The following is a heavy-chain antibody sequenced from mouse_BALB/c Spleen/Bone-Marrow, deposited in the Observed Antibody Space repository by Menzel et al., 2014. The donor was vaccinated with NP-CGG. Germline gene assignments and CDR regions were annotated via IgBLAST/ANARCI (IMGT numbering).Heavy chain of an antibody. V-gene: IGHV1S135*01. CDR1: GYSFTDYN. J-gene: IGHJ3*01. D-gene: IGHD2-4*01. Sequence: EVQLQQSGPELVKPGASVKVSCKASGYSFTDYNMYWVKQSHGKSLEWIGYIDPYNGSTSYNQKIKGKATLTVDTSSSAACMQLSRLAYEDSALYYCGRVRFYYDYAFAYWGQGTLVTVSA. CDR3: GRVRFYYDYAFAY. CDR2: IDPYNGST.